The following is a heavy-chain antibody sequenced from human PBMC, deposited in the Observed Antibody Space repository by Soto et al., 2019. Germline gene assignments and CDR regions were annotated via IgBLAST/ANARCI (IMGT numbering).Heavy chain of an antibody. CDR1: GFTFSDYA. J-gene: IGHJ4*02. V-gene: IGHV3-30*18. CDR3: AKGGRQWLVTSDFNY. CDR2: VSHDGRNT. Sequence: VQLVESGGGVVQPGRSLRLSCAASGFTFSDYAMHWVRQAPGKGLEWVAVVSHDGRNTHYADSVQGRFTISRDRSKNTVSLEMPSLRAEATAVYSCAKGGRQWLVTSDFNYWGQGALVTVSS. D-gene: IGHD6-19*01.